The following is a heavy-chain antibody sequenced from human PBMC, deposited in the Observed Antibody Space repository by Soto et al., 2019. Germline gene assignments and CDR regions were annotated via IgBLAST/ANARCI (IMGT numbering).Heavy chain of an antibody. V-gene: IGHV3-48*02. Sequence: EVQLVESGGDLVQPGGSLRLSCAASGFIFSDYTMTWVRQAPGRGLEFVSHISSSGGAIFYAESVKGRFTVSRDNAKNSPYLQMTGLSDDDTAVYFCAGDHGGINWFVGVYYFFGLDVWGQGTAVTVSS. J-gene: IGHJ6*02. CDR2: ISSSGGAI. D-gene: IGHD1-1*01. CDR3: AGDHGGINWFVGVYYFFGLDV. CDR1: GFIFSDYT.